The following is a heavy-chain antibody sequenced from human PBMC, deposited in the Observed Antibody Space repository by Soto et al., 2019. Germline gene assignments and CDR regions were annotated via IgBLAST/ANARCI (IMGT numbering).Heavy chain of an antibody. CDR2: INPSGGST. Sequence: ASVKVSCKASGYAFTSYYMHWVRQAPGQGLEWMGIINPSGGSTSYAQKFQGRVTMTRDTSTSAVFMGLSSLRSEDTAVYYCARDRVTGTTRYYYYGMDVWGQGTTVTVSS. J-gene: IGHJ6*02. CDR3: ARDRVTGTTRYYYYGMDV. V-gene: IGHV1-46*01. CDR1: GYAFTSYY. D-gene: IGHD1-7*01.